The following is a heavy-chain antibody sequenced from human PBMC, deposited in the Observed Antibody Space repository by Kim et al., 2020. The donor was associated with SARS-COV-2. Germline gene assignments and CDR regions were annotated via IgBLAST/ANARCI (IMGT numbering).Heavy chain of an antibody. J-gene: IGHJ4*02. CDR1: GYTFTSYG. CDR3: ARGGGYCSGGSCRLHDY. D-gene: IGHD2-15*01. Sequence: ASVKVSCKASGYTFTSYGISWVRQAPGQGLEWMGWISAYNGNTNYAQKLQGRVTMTTYTSTSTAYMELRSLRSDDTAVYYCARGGGYCSGGSCRLHDYWGQGTLVTVSS. V-gene: IGHV1-18*04. CDR2: ISAYNGNT.